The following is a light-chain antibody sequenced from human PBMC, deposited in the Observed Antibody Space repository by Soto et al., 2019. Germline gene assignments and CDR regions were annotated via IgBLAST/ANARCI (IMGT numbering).Light chain of an antibody. V-gene: IGLV1-40*01. Sequence: QSVLTQPPSVSGAPGQRVTISCTGSSSNIGAGYDVHWYQQLPGTAPKLLIYANSNRPSGVPDRFSSSKSGTSASLAITGLQAEDEADYYCQSYDSSLSPYVFGTGTKLTAL. J-gene: IGLJ1*01. CDR3: QSYDSSLSPYV. CDR2: ANS. CDR1: SSNIGAGYD.